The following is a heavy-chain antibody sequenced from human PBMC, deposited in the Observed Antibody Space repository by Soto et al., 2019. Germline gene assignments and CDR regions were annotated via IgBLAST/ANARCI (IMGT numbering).Heavy chain of an antibody. CDR3: TSSGGGYCSSTSCSGPFDGMDV. CDR2: IRSKANSYAT. V-gene: IGHV3-73*01. D-gene: IGHD2-2*01. J-gene: IGHJ6*02. CDR1: GFTFSGSA. Sequence: LRLSCAASGFTFSGSAMHWVRQASGKGLEWVGRIRSKANSYATAYAASVKGRFTISRDDSKNTAYLQMNSLKTEDTAVYYCTSSGGGYCSSTSCSGPFDGMDVWGQGTTVTV.